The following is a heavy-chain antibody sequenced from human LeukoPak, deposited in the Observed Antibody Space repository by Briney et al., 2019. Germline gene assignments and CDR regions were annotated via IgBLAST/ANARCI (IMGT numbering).Heavy chain of an antibody. J-gene: IGHJ5*02. V-gene: IGHV3-30*02. CDR2: IWYDGSNK. D-gene: IGHD6-6*01. Sequence: GGSLRLSCAASGFTFSSYGMHWVRQAPGKGLEWVAVIWYDGSNKYYADSVKGRFTISRDNSKNTLYLQMNSLRAEDTAVYYCAKTPYSSSSRWFDPWGQGTLVTVSS. CDR3: AKTPYSSSSRWFDP. CDR1: GFTFSSYG.